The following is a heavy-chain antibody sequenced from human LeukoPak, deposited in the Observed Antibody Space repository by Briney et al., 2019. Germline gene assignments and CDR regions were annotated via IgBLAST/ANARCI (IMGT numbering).Heavy chain of an antibody. Sequence: SETLSLTCAVYGGSFSGYYWSWIRQPPGKGLEWIGEINHSGSTNYNPSLKSRVTISVDTSKNQFSLKLSSVTAADTAVYYRATHDYAAPWGQGTLVTVSS. V-gene: IGHV4-34*01. CDR3: ATHDYAAP. J-gene: IGHJ5*02. CDR1: GGSFSGYY. CDR2: INHSGST. D-gene: IGHD4-17*01.